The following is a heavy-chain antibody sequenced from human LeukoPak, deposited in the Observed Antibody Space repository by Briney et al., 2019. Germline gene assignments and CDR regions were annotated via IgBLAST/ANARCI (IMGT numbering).Heavy chain of an antibody. D-gene: IGHD3-22*01. CDR2: FDPEDGET. Sequence: GASVKVSCKVSGYTLTELSMHWVRQAPGKGLEWMGGFDPEDGETIYAQKFQGRATMTRDTSISTAYMELSRLRSDDTAVYYCARSYDSSGYCFQHWGQGTLVTVSS. CDR3: ARSYDSSGYCFQH. V-gene: IGHV1-24*01. CDR1: GYTLTELS. J-gene: IGHJ1*01.